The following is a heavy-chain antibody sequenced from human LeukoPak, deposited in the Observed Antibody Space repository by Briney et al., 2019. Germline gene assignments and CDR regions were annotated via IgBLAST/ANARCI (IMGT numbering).Heavy chain of an antibody. CDR3: ARDQAVGYYDSSDYYNYYYYYMDV. CDR2: ISSSSSYI. J-gene: IGHJ6*03. D-gene: IGHD3-22*01. CDR1: GFTFSSYS. Sequence: GGSLRLSCAASGFTFSSYSMNWVRQAPGKGLEWVSSISSSSSYIYYADSVKGRFTISRDNAKNSPYLQMNSLRAEDTAVYYCARDQAVGYYDSSDYYNYYYYYMDVWGKGTTVTVSS. V-gene: IGHV3-21*01.